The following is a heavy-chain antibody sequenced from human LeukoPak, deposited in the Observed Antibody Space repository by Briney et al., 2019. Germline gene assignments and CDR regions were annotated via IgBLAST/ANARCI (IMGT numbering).Heavy chain of an antibody. V-gene: IGHV3-49*04. J-gene: IGHJ5*02. CDR2: IRSKAYGGTT. Sequence: PGGSLRLSCTASGFTFGDYAMSWVRQAPGKGLEWVGFIRSKAYGGTTEYAASVKGRFTISRDDSKSIAYLQMNSLKTEDTAVYYCTRVGRRIAVAQEGWLDPWGQGTLVTVSS. CDR1: GFTFGDYA. CDR3: TRVGRRIAVAQEGWLDP. D-gene: IGHD6-19*01.